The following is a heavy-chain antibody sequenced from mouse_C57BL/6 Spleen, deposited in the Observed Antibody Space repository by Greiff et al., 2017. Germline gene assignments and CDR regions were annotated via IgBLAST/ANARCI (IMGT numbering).Heavy chain of an antibody. Sequence: VLLVESGPGLVQPSQSLSITCTVSGFSLTSYCVHWVRQSPGQGLEWLGVIWSGGSTDYNAAFISRLSINKDNSKCQVFCKMNSLQAADTAIYYCATYYSNPAMDCWGQGTSVTVSS. CDR3: ATYYSNPAMDC. V-gene: IGHV2-2*01. CDR2: IWSGGST. CDR1: GFSLTSYC. D-gene: IGHD2-5*01. J-gene: IGHJ4*01.